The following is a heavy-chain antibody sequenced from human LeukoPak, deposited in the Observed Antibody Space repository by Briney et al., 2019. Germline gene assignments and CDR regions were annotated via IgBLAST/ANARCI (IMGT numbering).Heavy chain of an antibody. Sequence: ASVKVSCKASGYTFTGYYMHWVRQAPGQGLEWMGWINPNSGGTNYAQKFQGWVTMTRDTSISTAYMELSRLRSDDTAVYYCARESGYAFSPFDYWGQGTLVTVSS. J-gene: IGHJ4*02. V-gene: IGHV1-2*04. CDR2: INPNSGGT. CDR1: GYTFTGYY. CDR3: ARESGYAFSPFDY. D-gene: IGHD5-12*01.